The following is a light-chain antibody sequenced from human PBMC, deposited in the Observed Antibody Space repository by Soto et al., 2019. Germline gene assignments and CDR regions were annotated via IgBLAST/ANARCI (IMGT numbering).Light chain of an antibody. Sequence: SYALTQPPSVSVAPGQTAKITCGGNNLGSKTVHWYQQEPGQAPVLVVYDDSDRPSGIPERLSGSNSGNTATLTISRVEAGDEADYYCQVWDSSSDHYVFGAGTKVKVL. CDR3: QVWDSSSDHYV. CDR2: DDS. J-gene: IGLJ1*01. CDR1: NLGSKT. V-gene: IGLV3-21*02.